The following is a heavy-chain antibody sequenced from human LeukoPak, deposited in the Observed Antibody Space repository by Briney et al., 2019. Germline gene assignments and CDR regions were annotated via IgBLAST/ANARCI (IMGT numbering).Heavy chain of an antibody. CDR1: GGSFSGYY. J-gene: IGHJ6*02. D-gene: IGHD4-17*01. Sequence: ETLSLTCAVYGGSFSGYYWSWIRQPPGKGLEWIGEINHSGSTNYNPSLKSRVTISVDTSKNQFSLKLSSVAAADTAVYYCARGMVTTYYYYYGMDVWGQGTTVTVSS. CDR2: INHSGST. V-gene: IGHV4-34*01. CDR3: ARGMVTTYYYYYGMDV.